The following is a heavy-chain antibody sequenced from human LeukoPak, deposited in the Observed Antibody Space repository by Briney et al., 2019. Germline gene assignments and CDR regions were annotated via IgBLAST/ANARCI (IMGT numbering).Heavy chain of an antibody. Sequence: GGSLRLSCAASGFTFDDYSMHWVRQAPGKGLEWVSLISWDGGSTYYADSVKGRFTISRDNSKNSLYLQMNSLRAEDTALYYCAKELLSGPQSYGMDVWGKGQTVTVSS. D-gene: IGHD2/OR15-2a*01. CDR2: ISWDGGST. J-gene: IGHJ6*04. V-gene: IGHV3-43D*04. CDR3: AKELLSGPQSYGMDV. CDR1: GFTFDDYS.